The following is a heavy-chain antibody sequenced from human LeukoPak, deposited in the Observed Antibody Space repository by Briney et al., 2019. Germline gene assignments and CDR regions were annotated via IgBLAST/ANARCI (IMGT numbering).Heavy chain of an antibody. CDR3: SRGLDSRKLGY. CDR1: GASFSSGDQY. Sequence: SQTLSLTCTVSGASFSSGDQYWNWIRQSPGRGLEWIGSIHPSGSLYNNPSLESRVTISIDTSKNQFSLNLNSVTAADTAVYFCSRGLDSRKLGYWGQGTLVTVSS. V-gene: IGHV4-31*03. D-gene: IGHD4-11*01. J-gene: IGHJ4*02. CDR2: IHPSGSL.